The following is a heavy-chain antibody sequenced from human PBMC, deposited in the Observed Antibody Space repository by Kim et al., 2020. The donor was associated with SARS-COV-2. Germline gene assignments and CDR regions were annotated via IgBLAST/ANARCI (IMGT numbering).Heavy chain of an antibody. V-gene: IGHV4-59*08. J-gene: IGHJ4*02. CDR2: MYYSGST. CDR1: GGSISSYY. CDR3: ASYSSSWSYFDY. Sequence: SETLSLTCTVTGGSISSYYWSWIRQPPGKGLEWIGYMYYSGSTNYNPSLKSRVTISVDTSKNQFSLKLSSVTAADTAVYYCASYSSSWSYFDYCGQATLV. D-gene: IGHD6-13*01.